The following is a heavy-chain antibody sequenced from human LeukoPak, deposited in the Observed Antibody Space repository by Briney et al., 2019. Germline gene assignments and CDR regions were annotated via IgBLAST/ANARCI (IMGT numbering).Heavy chain of an antibody. CDR2: IWYDGSNE. Sequence: GGSLRLSCATSGFTFSTYAMHWVRQAPGKGLEWVAVIWYDGSNEHYADSVKGRFTISRDNSKNTLYLQMNSLRAEDTAVYYCAKSDGYQLPPLNYWGQGTLVTVSS. V-gene: IGHV3-30*02. CDR1: GFTFSTYA. D-gene: IGHD2-2*01. J-gene: IGHJ4*02. CDR3: AKSDGYQLPPLNY.